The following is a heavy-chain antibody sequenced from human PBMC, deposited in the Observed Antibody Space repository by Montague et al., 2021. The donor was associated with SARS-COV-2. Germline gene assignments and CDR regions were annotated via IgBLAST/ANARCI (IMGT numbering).Heavy chain of an antibody. D-gene: IGHD3-3*01. V-gene: IGHV4-4*02. CDR2: IYYTGNT. J-gene: IGHJ6*02. CDR1: DGSISSPNW. Sequence: ETLSLTCAVSDGSISSPNWWNWVRQPPGKGLEWIGEIYYTGNTNYNPSLKSRVTIFIDKSKNHFSLQLSSVTAADTAVYYCARDKPDYDFWPGYGMDVWGQGTTVTVSS. CDR3: ARDKPDYDFWPGYGMDV.